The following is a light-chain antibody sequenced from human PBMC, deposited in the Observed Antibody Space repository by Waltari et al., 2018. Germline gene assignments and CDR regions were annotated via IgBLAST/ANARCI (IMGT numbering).Light chain of an antibody. CDR1: QSVGSY. CDR3: QQRDT. Sequence: EIVLTQSPATLSLSPGERATRSCRDSQSVGSYLAWYQQQPGEAPRLLLQDASNRGTGIPARFSGSGAGTDFTLTSSSLGPEDFAGYYWQQRDTFGPGTTVDIK. J-gene: IGKJ3*01. V-gene: IGKV3-11*01. CDR2: DAS.